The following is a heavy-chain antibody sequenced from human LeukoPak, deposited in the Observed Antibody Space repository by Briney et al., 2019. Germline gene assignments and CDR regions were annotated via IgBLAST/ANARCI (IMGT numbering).Heavy chain of an antibody. Sequence: SETLSLTCTVSGGSISSYYWSWIRQPPGKGLEWIGYIYYSGSTNYNPSLKSRVTISVDTSKNQFSLKLGSVTAADTAVYYCARHRVAGRGKNWFDPWGQGTLVTVSS. V-gene: IGHV4-59*08. CDR3: ARHRVAGRGKNWFDP. CDR2: IYYSGST. J-gene: IGHJ5*02. CDR1: GGSISSYY. D-gene: IGHD6-19*01.